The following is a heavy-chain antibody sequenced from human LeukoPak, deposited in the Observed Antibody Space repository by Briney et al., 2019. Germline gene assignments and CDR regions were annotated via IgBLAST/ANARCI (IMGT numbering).Heavy chain of an antibody. J-gene: IGHJ4*02. V-gene: IGHV3-30*18. Sequence: GGSLILSCAASGFTFSNYGMHWVRQAPGKGLEWVAAISYDGNNKYYADSVKGRLNISRDNSKNTLYVQMNSLRAEDTAVYYCAKDGAEQWLAYYFDYWGQGTLVTVSS. CDR1: GFTFSNYG. CDR3: AKDGAEQWLAYYFDY. CDR2: ISYDGNNK. D-gene: IGHD6-19*01.